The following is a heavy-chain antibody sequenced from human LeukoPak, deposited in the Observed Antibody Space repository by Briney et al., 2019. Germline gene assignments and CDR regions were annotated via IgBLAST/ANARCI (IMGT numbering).Heavy chain of an antibody. D-gene: IGHD3-10*01. J-gene: IGHJ4*02. V-gene: IGHV1-18*01. CDR1: GYTFTSYG. CDR3: ARPAARGVITYYFDY. Sequence: GASVKVSCKASGYTFTSYGISWVRQAPGQGLEWMRWISAYNGNTNYAQKLQGRVTMTTDTSTSTAYMELRSLRSDDTAVYYCARPAARGVITYYFDYWGQGTLVTVSS. CDR2: ISAYNGNT.